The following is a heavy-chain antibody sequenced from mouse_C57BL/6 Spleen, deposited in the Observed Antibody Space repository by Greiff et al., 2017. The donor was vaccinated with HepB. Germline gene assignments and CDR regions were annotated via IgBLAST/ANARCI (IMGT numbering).Heavy chain of an antibody. CDR1: GFTFSSYT. D-gene: IGHD1-1*01. V-gene: IGHV5-9*01. CDR3: ARHYYGSSFDY. J-gene: IGHJ2*01. CDR2: ISGGGGNT. Sequence: EVKLMESGGGLVKPGGSLKLSCAASGFTFSSYTMSWVRQTPEKRLEWVATISGGGGNTYYPDSVKGRFTISRDNAKNTLYLQMSSLRSEDTALYYCARHYYGSSFDYWGQGTTLTVSS.